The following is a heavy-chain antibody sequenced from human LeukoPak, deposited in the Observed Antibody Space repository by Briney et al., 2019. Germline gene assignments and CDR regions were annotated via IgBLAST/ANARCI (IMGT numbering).Heavy chain of an antibody. CDR1: GYSISSGYY. V-gene: IGHV4-38-2*02. Sequence: PWETLSLTCTVSGYSISSGYYWGWIRQPPGKGLEWIGSIYHSGSTYYNPSLKSRVTISVDASKNQFSLKLSSVTAADTAVYYCASLSAMRDFDYWGQGTLVTVSS. CDR2: IYHSGST. CDR3: ASLSAMRDFDY. J-gene: IGHJ4*02.